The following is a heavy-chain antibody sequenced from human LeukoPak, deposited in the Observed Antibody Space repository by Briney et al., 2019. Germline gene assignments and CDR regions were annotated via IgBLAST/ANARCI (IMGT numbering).Heavy chain of an antibody. CDR3: ASHYYGSGSYSDY. D-gene: IGHD3-10*01. CDR1: GYSISSGYY. J-gene: IGHJ4*02. Sequence: PSETLSLTCVVSGYSISSGYYWSWIRQHPGKGLEWIGYIYYSGSTYYNPSLKSRVTISVDTSKNQFSLKLSSVTAADTAVYYCASHYYGSGSYSDYWGQGTLVTVSS. CDR2: IYYSGST. V-gene: IGHV4-31*11.